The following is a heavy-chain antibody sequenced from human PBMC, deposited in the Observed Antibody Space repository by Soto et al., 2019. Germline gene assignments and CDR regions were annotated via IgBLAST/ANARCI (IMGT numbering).Heavy chain of an antibody. J-gene: IGHJ4*02. CDR2: ISGSGGST. CDR1: GFTFTNYA. V-gene: IGHV3-23*01. Sequence: GGSLRLSCAASGFTFTNYAMSWVRQAPGKGLEWVSSISGSGGSTYYADSVKGRFTISSDISKNTLYLQMNSLRAEDTAVYYCAKEISSTWFPLDYWGQGTLVTVSS. CDR3: AKEISSTWFPLDY. D-gene: IGHD6-13*01.